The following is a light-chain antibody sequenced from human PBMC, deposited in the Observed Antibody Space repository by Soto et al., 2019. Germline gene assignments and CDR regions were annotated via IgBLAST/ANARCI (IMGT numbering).Light chain of an antibody. J-gene: IGLJ3*02. CDR2: EVN. Sequence: LTQPPSASGSPGQSVTISCTGTSSDIGGYNSVSWYQQHPGKAPRLMIYEVNKRPSGVPDRFSGSKSGYTASLTVSGLQTEDEAFYYCSSSAGIYHYLVFGGGTQLTVL. V-gene: IGLV2-8*01. CDR3: SSSAGIYHYLV. CDR1: SSDIGGYNS.